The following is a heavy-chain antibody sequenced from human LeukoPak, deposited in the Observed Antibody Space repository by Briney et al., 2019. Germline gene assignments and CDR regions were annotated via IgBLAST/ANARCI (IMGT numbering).Heavy chain of an antibody. CDR1: GFTSSSYG. J-gene: IGHJ4*02. D-gene: IGHD4-11*01. CDR2: ISYDGSNN. Sequence: GRSLRLSCAASGFTSSSYGMHWVRQAPGKGLEGVAVISYDGSNNYYADSVKGRFTISRDNSKNTLFLQMNSLRAEDTAVYYCAKVGLTVTTILDYFDYWGQGTLVTVSS. V-gene: IGHV3-30*18. CDR3: AKVGLTVTTILDYFDY.